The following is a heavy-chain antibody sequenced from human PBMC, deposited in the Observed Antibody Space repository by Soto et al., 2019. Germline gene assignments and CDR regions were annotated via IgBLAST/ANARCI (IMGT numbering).Heavy chain of an antibody. CDR1: GDTISTGGYT. D-gene: IGHD3-16*02. CDR2: TYHSGNP. J-gene: IGHJ3*02. Sequence: SETLSLTCDVSGDTISTGGYTWAWIRQPPGEALEWIGHTYHSGNPYYNPSLKSRVIISGDKSKNQFSLRLTSVTAADTAVYYCGILDMITFGGVIGPNDAFDSWGQGKMVTVSS. CDR3: GILDMITFGGVIGPNDAFDS. V-gene: IGHV4-30-2*05.